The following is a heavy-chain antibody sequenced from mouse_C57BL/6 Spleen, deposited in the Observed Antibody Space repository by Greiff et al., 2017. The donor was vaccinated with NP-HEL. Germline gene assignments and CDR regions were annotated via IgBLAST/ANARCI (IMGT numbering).Heavy chain of an antibody. J-gene: IGHJ1*03. Sequence: VQLQQSGAELAKPGASVKLSCKASGYTFTSYWMHWVKQRPGQGLEWIGYINPSSGYTKYNQKFKDKATLTADKSSSTASMQRSSLTYEDSAVYYCARSLTTVVADWYFDVWGTGTTVTVSS. V-gene: IGHV1-7*01. CDR2: INPSSGYT. D-gene: IGHD1-1*01. CDR3: ARSLTTVVADWYFDV. CDR1: GYTFTSYW.